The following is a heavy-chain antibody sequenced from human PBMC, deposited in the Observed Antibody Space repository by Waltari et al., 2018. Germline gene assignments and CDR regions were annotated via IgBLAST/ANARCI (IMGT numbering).Heavy chain of an antibody. V-gene: IGHV4-59*01. J-gene: IGHJ4*02. Sequence: QVQLQESGPGLVKPSETLSLTCTVSGGSISSYYWSWIRQPPGKGLEWIGYIYYSESTNPHPPLKGRVTISVDTSKNQFSLKLSSVTAADTAVYYCARAEEYFYDSSGYINFFDYWGQGTLVTVSS. CDR1: GGSISSYY. CDR3: ARAEEYFYDSSGYINFFDY. CDR2: IYYSEST. D-gene: IGHD3-22*01.